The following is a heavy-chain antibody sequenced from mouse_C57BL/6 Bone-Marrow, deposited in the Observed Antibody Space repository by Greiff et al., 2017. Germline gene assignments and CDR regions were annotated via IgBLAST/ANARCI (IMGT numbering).Heavy chain of an antibody. D-gene: IGHD3-3*01. J-gene: IGHJ1*03. V-gene: IGHV1-69*01. CDR1: GYTFTSYW. CDR2: IDPSDSYT. CDR3: ARWGDLNWYFDV. Sequence: QVQLQQPGAELVMPGASVKLSCKASGYTFTSYWMHWVKQRPGQGLEWIGEIDPSDSYTNYNQKFKGKSTLTVDKSSSTAYMQLSSLTSEDSAVYYCARWGDLNWYFDVWGTGTTVTGSS.